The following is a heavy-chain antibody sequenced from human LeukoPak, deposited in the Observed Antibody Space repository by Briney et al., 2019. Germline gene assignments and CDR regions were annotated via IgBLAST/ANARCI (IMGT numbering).Heavy chain of an antibody. V-gene: IGHV3-30-3*01. D-gene: IGHD3-10*01. CDR2: ISYDGSNN. CDR1: GFTFSSYA. CDR3: ASCYGSGNFYNRPIQH. Sequence: GGSPRLSCAASGFTFSSYAMHWVRQAPGKGLEWVAVISYDGSNNYYADSVKGRFTISRDNSKNTPYLQMNSLRAEDTAVYYCASCYGSGNFYNRPIQHWGQGTLVTVSS. J-gene: IGHJ1*01.